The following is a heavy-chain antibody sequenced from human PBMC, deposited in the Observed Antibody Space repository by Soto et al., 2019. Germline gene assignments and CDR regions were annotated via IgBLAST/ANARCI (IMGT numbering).Heavy chain of an antibody. CDR3: ARDGGAYGHPDVDY. D-gene: IGHD2-15*01. CDR2: IIPTFGAV. J-gene: IGHJ4*02. V-gene: IGHV1-69*01. Sequence: VQMVQSGAEVQKPGSSVNVSCKSSGDTFSSYAVSWLRQAPGQGLEWMGGIIPTFGAVTYAQQFQGRVTITADESTRVAYMELNSLRSEDTGVYYCARDGGAYGHPDVDYWGQGTLVSVSS. CDR1: GDTFSSYA.